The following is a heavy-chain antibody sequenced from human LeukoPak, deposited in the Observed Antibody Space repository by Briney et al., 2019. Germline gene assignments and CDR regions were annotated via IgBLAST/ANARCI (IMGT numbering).Heavy chain of an antibody. D-gene: IGHD3-3*01. CDR3: ARDAYHDFWSGYYSGYYYYGTDV. CDR1: GGSISSGGYY. CDR2: IYYSGST. J-gene: IGHJ6*02. Sequence: PSETLSLTCTVSGGSISSGGYYWSWIRQHPGKGLEWIGYIYYSGSTYYNPSLKSRVTISVDTSKNQFSLKLSSVTAADTAVYYCARDAYHDFWSGYYSGYYYYGTDVWGQGTTVTVSS. V-gene: IGHV4-31*03.